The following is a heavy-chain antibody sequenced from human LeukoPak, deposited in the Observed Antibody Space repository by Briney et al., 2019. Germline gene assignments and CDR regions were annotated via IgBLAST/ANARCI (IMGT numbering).Heavy chain of an antibody. D-gene: IGHD1-7*01. CDR2: IKQDGREN. V-gene: IGHV3-7*01. J-gene: IGHJ6*02. CDR1: GFIFSNYW. Sequence: GWSLRLSCAASGFIFSNYWMTWVRQAPGKGLEWVANIKQDGRENYYVDSVKARFTISRDNAKNSMYLQMNSLRAEDTAVYYCARHMKLELPASSGYCYGMDVWGRGTTVTVSS. CDR3: ARHMKLELPASSGYCYGMDV.